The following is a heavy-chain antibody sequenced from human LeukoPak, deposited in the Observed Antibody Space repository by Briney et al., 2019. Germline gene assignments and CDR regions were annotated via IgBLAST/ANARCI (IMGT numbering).Heavy chain of an antibody. D-gene: IGHD3-16*02. Sequence: SETLSLTCIVSGYSISSYYWSWIRQPPGKGLEWIGYIYYSGSTNYNPSLKSRVTISVDTSKNQFSLKLSSVTAADTAVYYCAREKTYYDYVWGSYRLDAFGIWGQGTMVTVSS. J-gene: IGHJ3*02. V-gene: IGHV4-59*01. CDR3: AREKTYYDYVWGSYRLDAFGI. CDR1: GYSISSYY. CDR2: IYYSGST.